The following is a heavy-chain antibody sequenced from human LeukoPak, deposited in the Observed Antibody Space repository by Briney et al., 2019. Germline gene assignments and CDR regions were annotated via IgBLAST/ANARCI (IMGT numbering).Heavy chain of an antibody. Sequence: GGSLRLSCAASGFTFSSYGMHWVRQAPGKGLEWVAVIWYDGSNKYYADSVKGRFTISRDNSKNTLYLQMNSLRAEDTAVYYCAKTISGYCSRTSCLNWFDPWGQGTLVTVSS. D-gene: IGHD2-2*03. J-gene: IGHJ5*02. CDR1: GFTFSSYG. CDR2: IWYDGSNK. V-gene: IGHV3-33*06. CDR3: AKTISGYCSRTSCLNWFDP.